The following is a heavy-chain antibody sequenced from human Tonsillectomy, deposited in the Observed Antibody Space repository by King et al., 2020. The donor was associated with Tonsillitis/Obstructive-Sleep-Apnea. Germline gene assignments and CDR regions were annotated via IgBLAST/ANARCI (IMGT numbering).Heavy chain of an antibody. CDR3: ARDYAHYFDY. D-gene: IGHD3-16*01. Sequence: VQLVESGGGVVQPGRSLRLSCAASGFTFSRFGIHWVRQAPGKGLEWVAVIWYDGSNKYYADSVKGRFTVSRDNSKNTLYLQMNSLRAEDTAIYYCARDYAHYFDYWGQGTLVTVSP. CDR2: IWYDGSNK. V-gene: IGHV3-33*01. CDR1: GFTFSRFG. J-gene: IGHJ4*02.